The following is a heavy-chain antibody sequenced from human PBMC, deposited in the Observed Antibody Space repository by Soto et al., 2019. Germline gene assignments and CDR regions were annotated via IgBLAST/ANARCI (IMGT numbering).Heavy chain of an antibody. CDR3: AGSDEAYCGGDCYLSAFDI. CDR2: ISAYNGNT. D-gene: IGHD2-21*02. J-gene: IGHJ3*02. Sequence: QVQLVQSGAEVKKPGASVKVSCKASGYTFTSYGISWVRQAPGQGLEWMGWISAYNGNTNYAQKLQGRVTMTTDTATSTAYMELRSLRSDDTAVYYCAGSDEAYCGGDCYLSAFDIWGQGTMVTVSS. CDR1: GYTFTSYG. V-gene: IGHV1-18*01.